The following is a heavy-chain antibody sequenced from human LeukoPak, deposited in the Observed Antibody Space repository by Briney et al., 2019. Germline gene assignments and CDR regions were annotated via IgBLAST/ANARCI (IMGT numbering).Heavy chain of an antibody. J-gene: IGHJ4*02. CDR1: GFTVSSNY. CDR3: ARDFSYGYFDY. V-gene: IGHV3-66*01. CDR2: IYSGGST. Sequence: GGSLRLSCAASGFTVSSNYMSWVRQAPGKGLEWVSVIYSGGSTYYADSVKGRFTISRDNSKNTLYLQMDSLRAEDTAVYYCARDFSYGYFDYWGQGTLVTVSS. D-gene: IGHD5-18*01.